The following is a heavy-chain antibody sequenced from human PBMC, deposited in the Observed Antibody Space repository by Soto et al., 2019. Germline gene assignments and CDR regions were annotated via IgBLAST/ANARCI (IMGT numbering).Heavy chain of an antibody. Sequence: GGSLRLSCAASGFTFRSYGMHWVRQAPGKRLDWVAVISYDGSNKYYADSVKGRFTISRDNSKNTLYLQMNSLRAEDTAVYYCAKDGLGYCISTSCSSYMDALGQGTTVTVSS. CDR2: ISYDGSNK. CDR1: GFTFRSYG. CDR3: AKDGLGYCISTSCSSYMDA. V-gene: IGHV3-30*18. J-gene: IGHJ6*03. D-gene: IGHD2-2*01.